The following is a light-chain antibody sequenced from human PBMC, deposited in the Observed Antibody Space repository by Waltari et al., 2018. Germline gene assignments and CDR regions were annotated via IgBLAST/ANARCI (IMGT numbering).Light chain of an antibody. Sequence: QEKTGSASVLSIYDDNRRPSGIPERFSVSSSGTMATLTIRGAQVEDEADYYCYSTDSTGNHVVVGGGTKLTVL. V-gene: IGLV3-10*01. J-gene: IGLJ2*01. CDR2: DDN. CDR3: YSTDSTGNHVV.